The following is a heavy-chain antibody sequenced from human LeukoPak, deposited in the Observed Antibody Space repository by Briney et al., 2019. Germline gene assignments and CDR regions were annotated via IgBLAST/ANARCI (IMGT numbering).Heavy chain of an antibody. V-gene: IGHV4-59*10. D-gene: IGHD3-22*01. J-gene: IGHJ4*02. CDR1: GGSFSSYY. Sequence: SETLSLTCAVYGGSFSSYYWSWIRQPAGKGLEWIGRIYTSGSTNYNPSLKSRVTMSVDTSKNQFSLKLSSVTAADTAVYYCALYYYDSSGYYYFDYWGQGTLVTVSS. CDR3: ALYYYDSSGYYYFDY. CDR2: IYTSGST.